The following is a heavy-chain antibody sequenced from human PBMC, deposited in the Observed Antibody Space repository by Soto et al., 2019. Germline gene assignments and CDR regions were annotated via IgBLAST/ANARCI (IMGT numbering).Heavy chain of an antibody. Sequence: GGSLRLSCAASGFTFSTYAMSWVRQAPRKGLEWVSAISGNGGDYTYYADSVKGRFTISGDNSKNTLYLQMNSLRAEDTAVYYCVPLCRYCSTTTPSWGQGTLVTVSS. D-gene: IGHD2-2*01. J-gene: IGHJ4*02. CDR1: GFTFSTYA. CDR2: ISGNGGDYT. V-gene: IGHV3-23*01. CDR3: VPLCRYCSTTTPS.